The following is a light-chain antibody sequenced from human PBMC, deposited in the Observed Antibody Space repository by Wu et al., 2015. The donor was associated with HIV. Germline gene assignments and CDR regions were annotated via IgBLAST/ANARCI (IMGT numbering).Light chain of an antibody. Sequence: DIQMTQSPSTLSASVGDRVTITCRASQGISKWLAWYQQKPGKAPKLLIYQASNLESGVPSRFSGSGSETEFTLTISSLQSDDFATYYCQQYHGSSTFGQGTTVEVE. CDR1: QGISKW. V-gene: IGKV1-5*03. CDR2: QAS. J-gene: IGKJ1*01. CDR3: QQYHGSST.